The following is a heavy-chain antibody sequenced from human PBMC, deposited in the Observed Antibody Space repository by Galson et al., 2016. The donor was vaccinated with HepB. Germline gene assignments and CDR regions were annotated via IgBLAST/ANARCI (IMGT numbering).Heavy chain of an antibody. CDR3: ANDSTYGNF. CDR2: IFYFDNT. V-gene: IGHV4-61*08. CDR1: GASISSTGYY. J-gene: IGHJ4*02. Sequence: TLSLTCTVSGASISSTGYYWSWIRQPPGKGLEWIGYIFYFDNTNYNPSLKSRVTISVDTSKNQFSLKLNSVTAADTAGYYCANDSTYGNFWGQGTLATVSS. D-gene: IGHD3-10*01.